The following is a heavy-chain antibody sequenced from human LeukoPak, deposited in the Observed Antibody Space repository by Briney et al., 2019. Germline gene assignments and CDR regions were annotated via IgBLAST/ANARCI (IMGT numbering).Heavy chain of an antibody. V-gene: IGHV5-51*01. CDR2: IFPGDSDT. Sequence: GESLKISCLGSGYSFSNYWIAWVRHMPGDCLEWMGIIFPGDSDTRYSPSFQGQVTISADKSISTAYLQWSSLKASDTAMYYCARLRYSYGFFDYWGQGTLVTASS. J-gene: IGHJ4*02. CDR1: GYSFSNYW. CDR3: ARLRYSYGFFDY. D-gene: IGHD5-18*01.